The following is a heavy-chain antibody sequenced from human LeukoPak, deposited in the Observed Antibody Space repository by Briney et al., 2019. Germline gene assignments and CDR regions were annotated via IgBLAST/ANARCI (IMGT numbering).Heavy chain of an antibody. V-gene: IGHV4-39*01. D-gene: IGHD7-27*01. J-gene: IGHJ4*02. CDR1: GDSISNSNSR. CDR3: ARTQLGIAVDH. CDR2: VTYSGTA. Sequence: SETLSLICTVSGDSISNSNSRWDWVRQPPGKGLEWIGAVTYSGTAFYNPSLKSRVTMFVDSSMKQFSLKLSSVTAADAAMYFCARTQLGIAVDHWGQGTLVTVSS.